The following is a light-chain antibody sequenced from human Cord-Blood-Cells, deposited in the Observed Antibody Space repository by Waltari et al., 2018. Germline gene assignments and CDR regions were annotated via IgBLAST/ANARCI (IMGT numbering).Light chain of an antibody. CDR3: QQYDNLPYT. Sequence: DIQRTQSPPSLYASVGDRVTITCQASQDISNYLNWYQQKPGKAPKLLIYDASNLETGVPSRFSGSGSGTDFTFTISSLQPEDIATYYCQQYDNLPYTFGQGTKLEI. CDR1: QDISNY. J-gene: IGKJ2*01. CDR2: DAS. V-gene: IGKV1-33*01.